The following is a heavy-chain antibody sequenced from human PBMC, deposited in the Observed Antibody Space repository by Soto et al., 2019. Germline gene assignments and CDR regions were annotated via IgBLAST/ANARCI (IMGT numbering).Heavy chain of an antibody. Sequence: QTLSLTCVIPGDSVSSNGACWNWIRQSPSRGLQWLGRIYYRSKWFHDYAASVESRMAINPDTSRNQFSLQLNYVTPEDTAAYYCARVHCSAGTCLDGLDFWGQGTPVIVSS. V-gene: IGHV6-1*01. CDR1: GDSVSSNGAC. CDR3: ARVHCSAGTCLDGLDF. CDR2: IYYRSKWFH. J-gene: IGHJ6*02. D-gene: IGHD2-15*01.